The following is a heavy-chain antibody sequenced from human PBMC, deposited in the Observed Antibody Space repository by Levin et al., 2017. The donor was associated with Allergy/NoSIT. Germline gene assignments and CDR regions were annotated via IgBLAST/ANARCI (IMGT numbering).Heavy chain of an antibody. V-gene: IGHV4-31*03. J-gene: IGHJ4*02. Sequence: SQTLSLTCTVSGGSISSGDYYWSWIRQHPGKGLAWIGYIYNSGRTYYNPSLKSRVTISVDTSKNQFSLRLASVTAADTAVYYCARLPGPLAVSHLTNWGQGTLVTVSS. CDR3: ARLPGPLAVSHLTN. D-gene: IGHD2-21*01. CDR2: IYNSGRT. CDR1: GGSISSGDYY.